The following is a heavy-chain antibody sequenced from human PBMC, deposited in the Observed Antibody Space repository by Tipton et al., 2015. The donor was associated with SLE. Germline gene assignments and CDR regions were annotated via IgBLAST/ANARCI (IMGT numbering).Heavy chain of an antibody. CDR3: ATVRRCSGINCYDQDRTSSYYFDS. V-gene: IGHV1-18*01. CDR2: ISTYNGNT. D-gene: IGHD2-2*01. CDR1: GYRFSDHG. J-gene: IGHJ4*02. Sequence: QSGPEVKKPGASVKVSCKASGYRFSDHGISWVRQAPGRGLEWMGWISTYNGNTNFAQKFQGRVIMTTDASTNTAYMELRSLTSDDTAVYYCATVRRCSGINCYDQDRTSSYYFDSWGQGTLVTVSS.